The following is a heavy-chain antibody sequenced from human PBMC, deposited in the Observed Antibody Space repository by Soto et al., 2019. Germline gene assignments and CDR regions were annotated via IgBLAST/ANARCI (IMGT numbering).Heavy chain of an antibody. J-gene: IGHJ3*02. Sequence: QVQLVQSGAEVKKPGASVKVSCKASGYTFTSYAMHWVRQAPGPRLEWMGWINAGNGNTKYSQKFQGRVTITRDTSASTAYMELSSLRSEDTAVYYCARELELRYAFDIWGQGTMVTVSS. CDR1: GYTFTSYA. CDR2: INAGNGNT. D-gene: IGHD1-7*01. V-gene: IGHV1-3*01. CDR3: ARELELRYAFDI.